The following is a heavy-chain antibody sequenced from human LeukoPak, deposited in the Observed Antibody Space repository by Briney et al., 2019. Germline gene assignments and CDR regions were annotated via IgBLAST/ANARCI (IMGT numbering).Heavy chain of an antibody. J-gene: IGHJ3*02. Sequence: SETLSLTCTVSGGSISSGGYYWSWIRQHPGKGLEWIGYIYYSGSTYYNPSLKSRVTISVDTSKNQFSLKLSSVTAADTAVYYCARSREEYYYDSSGSLVPLEAFDIWGQGTMVTVSS. D-gene: IGHD3-22*01. CDR1: GGSISSGGYY. CDR2: IYYSGST. CDR3: ARSREEYYYDSSGSLVPLEAFDI. V-gene: IGHV4-31*03.